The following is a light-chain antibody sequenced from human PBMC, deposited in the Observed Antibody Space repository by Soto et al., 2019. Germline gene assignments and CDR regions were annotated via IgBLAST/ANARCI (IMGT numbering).Light chain of an antibody. J-gene: IGLJ2*01. Sequence: ALTQPASVFGAPGKAITIPCTGTSSNVGGYNYVSWYQQHPGKAPKLMIYDVSNRPSGVSNRFSGSKSGNTASLTISGLQAEDEADYYCSSYTSSSTPVVFGGGTKVTVL. CDR3: SSYTSSSTPVV. CDR2: DVS. V-gene: IGLV2-14*03. CDR1: SSNVGGYNY.